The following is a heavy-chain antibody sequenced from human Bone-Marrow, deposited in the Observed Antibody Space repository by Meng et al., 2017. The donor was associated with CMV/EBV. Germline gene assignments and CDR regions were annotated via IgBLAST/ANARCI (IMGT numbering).Heavy chain of an antibody. V-gene: IGHV1-46*01. Sequence: ASVKVSCKASGYTFTSYYMHWVRQAPGQGLEWMGIINPSGDSTSYAQKFQGRVTMTRDTSTSTVYMELSSLRSEDTAVYYCAGGYDHQLYYYYGMDVWGQGTTVTGSS. CDR1: GYTFTSYY. D-gene: IGHD3-16*01. J-gene: IGHJ6*01. CDR3: AGGYDHQLYYYYGMDV. CDR2: INPSGDST.